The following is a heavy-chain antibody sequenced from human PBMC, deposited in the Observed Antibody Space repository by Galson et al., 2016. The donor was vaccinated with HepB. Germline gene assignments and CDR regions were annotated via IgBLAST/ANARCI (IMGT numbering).Heavy chain of an antibody. V-gene: IGHV3-74*01. CDR1: GFTFSGYG. D-gene: IGHD6-13*01. Sequence: SLRLSCAASGFTFSGYGMHWVRQAPGKGLVCVSRLKSDGRSTYYADSVKGRFTISRDNAKNTLYLQMNSLGVEDTAVYYCRIGTAGIDYWGQGTLVTVSS. J-gene: IGHJ4*02. CDR3: RIGTAGIDY. CDR2: LKSDGRST.